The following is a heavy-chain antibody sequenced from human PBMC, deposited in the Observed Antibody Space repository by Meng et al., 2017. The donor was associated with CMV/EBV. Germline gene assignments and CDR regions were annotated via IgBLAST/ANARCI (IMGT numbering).Heavy chain of an antibody. J-gene: IGHJ6*02. CDR3: AKEAAMVTGDYYYYYYGMDV. Sequence: GGSLRLSCAASGFTFSSYGMHWVRQAPGKGLEWVAVIWYDGSNKYYADSVKGRFTISRDNSKNTLYLQMNSLRAEDTAVYYCAKEAAMVTGDYYYYYYGMDVWGQGTTVTVSS. V-gene: IGHV3-30*02. CDR1: GFTFSSYG. D-gene: IGHD5-18*01. CDR2: IWYDGSNK.